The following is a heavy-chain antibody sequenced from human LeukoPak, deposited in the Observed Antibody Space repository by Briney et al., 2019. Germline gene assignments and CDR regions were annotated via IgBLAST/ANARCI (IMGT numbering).Heavy chain of an antibody. CDR3: VVVYAIDY. J-gene: IGHJ4*02. CDR1: GFTFSSYG. D-gene: IGHD2-8*02. Sequence: GGSLRLSCAASGFTFSSYGMHWVRQAPDKGLEWVAVISYDGSNKYYADSVKGRFTISRDNSKNTLYLQMNSLRAEDTAVYYCVVVYAIDYWGQGTLVTVSS. CDR2: ISYDGSNK. V-gene: IGHV3-30*03.